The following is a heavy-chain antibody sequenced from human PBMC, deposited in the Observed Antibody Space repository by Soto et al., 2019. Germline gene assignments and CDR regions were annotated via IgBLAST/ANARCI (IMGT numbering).Heavy chain of an antibody. CDR2: IYFTGST. CDR3: TRGPPRVQWFDP. V-gene: IGHV4-61*01. Sequence: SETLSLTCTLSCGAVSSGTYYWSWIRQPPGKGLEWIGHIYFTGSTNYNPSLKSRVTMSLDTSRNQFSLKLSSVTAADTAVYYCTRGPPRVQWFDPWGLGTLVTVSS. J-gene: IGHJ5*02. CDR1: CGAVSSGTYY.